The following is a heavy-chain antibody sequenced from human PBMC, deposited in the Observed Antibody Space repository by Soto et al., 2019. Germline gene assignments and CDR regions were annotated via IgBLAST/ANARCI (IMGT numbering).Heavy chain of an antibody. D-gene: IGHD3-16*01. V-gene: IGHV3-30-3*01. CDR2: ISYDGSNK. CDR1: GFTFSSYA. Sequence: QVQLVESGGGVVRPGRSLRLSCAASGFTFSSYAMHWVRQAPGKGLEWVAVISYDGSNKYYADSVKGRFTISRDNSKNTLYLQMNSLRAEDTAVYYCARDITVNWFDPWGQGTLVTVSS. J-gene: IGHJ5*02. CDR3: ARDITVNWFDP.